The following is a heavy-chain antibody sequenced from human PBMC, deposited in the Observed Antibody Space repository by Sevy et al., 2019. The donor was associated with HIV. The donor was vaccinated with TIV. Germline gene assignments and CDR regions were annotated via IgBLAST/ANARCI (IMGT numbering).Heavy chain of an antibody. Sequence: GGYLRLSCAASGFTFSNAWMSWVRQAPGKGLEWVGRIKSKTDGGTTDYAAPVKGRFTISRDDSKNTLYLQMNSLKTEDTAVYYCTTGHMITRDVMYWGHGTLVTVSS. CDR1: GFTFSNAW. V-gene: IGHV3-15*01. CDR2: IKSKTDGGTT. D-gene: IGHD3-16*01. J-gene: IGHJ4*01. CDR3: TTGHMITRDVMY.